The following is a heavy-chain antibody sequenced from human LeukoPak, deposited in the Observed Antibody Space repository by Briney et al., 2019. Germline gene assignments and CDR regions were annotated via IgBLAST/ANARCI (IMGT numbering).Heavy chain of an antibody. CDR3: ARDRYDILTGYDY. Sequence: GGSLRLSCAASGFSVGSNDINWVRQAPGKGLEWVSSISSSSSYIYYADSVKGRFTISRDNAKNSLYLQMNSLRAEDTAVYYCARDRYDILTGYDYWGQGTLVTVSS. CDR1: GFSVGSND. J-gene: IGHJ4*02. V-gene: IGHV3-21*01. CDR2: ISSSSSYI. D-gene: IGHD3-9*01.